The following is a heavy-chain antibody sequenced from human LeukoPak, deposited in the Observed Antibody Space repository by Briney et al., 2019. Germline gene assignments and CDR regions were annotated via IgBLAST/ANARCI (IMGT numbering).Heavy chain of an antibody. CDR3: ARDRVGGSGSYYENYYGMDV. V-gene: IGHV3-33*01. CDR1: GFTFSSSG. D-gene: IGHD3-10*01. Sequence: GTSLRLSCAASGFTFSSSGMHWVRQAPGKGLEWVAVIWYDGSNKYYADSVKGRFTISRDNSKNTLYLQMNSLRAEDTAVYYCARDRVGGSGSYYENYYGMDVWGQGTTVTVSS. J-gene: IGHJ6*02. CDR2: IWYDGSNK.